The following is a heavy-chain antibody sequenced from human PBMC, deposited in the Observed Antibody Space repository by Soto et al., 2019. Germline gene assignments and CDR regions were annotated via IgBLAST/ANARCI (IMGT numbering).Heavy chain of an antibody. V-gene: IGHV3-21*01. D-gene: IGHD4-17*01. CDR1: RFRFSDYT. CDR2: ISIISTYI. CDR3: ARRGSEVTTGGGALDM. J-gene: IGHJ3*02. Sequence: EVELVESGGGLVKPGGSLRLSCLASRFRFSDYTMTWVRQAPGKGLEWVSSISIISTYIYYGDSVKGRFTISRDNAKKTLYLPMNSLRVEDTAVYYCARRGSEVTTGGGALDMWGQGTMVTVSS.